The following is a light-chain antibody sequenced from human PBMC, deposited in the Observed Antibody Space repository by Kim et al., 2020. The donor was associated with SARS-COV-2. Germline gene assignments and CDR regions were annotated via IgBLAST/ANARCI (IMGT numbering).Light chain of an antibody. Sequence: SYELTQPLSVSVALGQTARVTCGGNNIGSKNVHWYQQKPGLAPVLVIYRDGDRPSGIPERFSGSNSGNTATLTISRAQAGDEADYYCQVWDSSPVIFGGG. CDR1: NIGSKN. CDR3: QVWDSSPVI. V-gene: IGLV3-9*01. J-gene: IGLJ2*01. CDR2: RDG.